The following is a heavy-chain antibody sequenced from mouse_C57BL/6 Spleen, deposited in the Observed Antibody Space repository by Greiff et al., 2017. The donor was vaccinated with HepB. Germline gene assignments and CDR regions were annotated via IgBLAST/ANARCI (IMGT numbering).Heavy chain of an antibody. V-gene: IGHV1-18*01. CDR1: GYTFTDYN. Sequence: VQLQQSGPELVKPGASVKIPCKASGYTFTDYNMDWVKQSHGKSLEWIGDINPNNGGTIYNQKFKGKATLTLDKSSSTAYMSLRSLTSEDTSVYYCAIFITTVVAPRYFDVWGTGTTVTVSS. J-gene: IGHJ1*03. D-gene: IGHD1-1*01. CDR2: INPNNGGT. CDR3: AIFITTVVAPRYFDV.